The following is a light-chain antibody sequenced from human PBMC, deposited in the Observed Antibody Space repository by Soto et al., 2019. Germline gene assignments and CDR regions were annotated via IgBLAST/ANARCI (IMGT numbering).Light chain of an antibody. CDR3: QQYVTYWT. V-gene: IGKV1-5*01. J-gene: IGKJ1*01. Sequence: DIQMTQSPSTLSASVVDRVTITCRASQSISRWLAWYQQKPGKAPKVLIHDVSILESGVPSRFSGSGSGTEFTLTISSLQPDDFATYYCQQYVTYWTFGQGTKVDIK. CDR2: DVS. CDR1: QSISRW.